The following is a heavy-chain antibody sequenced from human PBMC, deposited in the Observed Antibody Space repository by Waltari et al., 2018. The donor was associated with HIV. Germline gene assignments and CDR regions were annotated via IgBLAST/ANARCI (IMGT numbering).Heavy chain of an antibody. V-gene: IGHV4-61*02. D-gene: IGHD5-12*01. CDR1: GGSVDSDSY. CDR2: VYGRGSRAAWT. J-gene: IGHJ2*01. CDR3: ARGSGYDWYFDL. Sequence: QVRLQESGPGLVKPSQTLSLTCSVSGGSVDSDSYWSWTRQPAGKGREWIGRVYGRGSRAAWTNYNPSFKGRVTISVDTSKNHFSLSLNSVTAADTAVYYCARGSGYDWYFDLWGRGTLVTVSS.